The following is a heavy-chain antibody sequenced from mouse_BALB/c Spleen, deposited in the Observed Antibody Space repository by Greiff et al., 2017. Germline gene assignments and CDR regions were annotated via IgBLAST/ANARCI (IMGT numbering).Heavy chain of an antibody. CDR2: ISSGGST. V-gene: IGHV5-6-5*01. J-gene: IGHJ1*01. CDR3: ARTGSYWYFDV. CDR1: GFTFSSYA. Sequence: EVQVVESGGGLVKPGGSQKLSCAASGFTFSSYAMSWVRQTPEKRLEWVASISSGGSTYYPDSVKGRFTISRDNARNILYLQMSSLRSEDTAMYYCARTGSYWYFDVWGAGTTVTVSS. D-gene: IGHD2-2*01.